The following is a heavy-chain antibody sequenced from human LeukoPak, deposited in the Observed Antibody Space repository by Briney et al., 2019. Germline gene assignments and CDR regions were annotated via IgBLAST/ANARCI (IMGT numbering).Heavy chain of an antibody. J-gene: IGHJ4*02. Sequence: TSETLSLTCTVSGGSISSYYWSWIRQPPGKGLEWIGEINHSGSTNYNPSLKSRVTISVDTSKNQFSLKLSSVTAADTAVYYCARGFGYSSGWHNFDYWGQGTLVTVSS. CDR1: GGSISSYY. CDR2: INHSGST. V-gene: IGHV4-34*01. D-gene: IGHD6-19*01. CDR3: ARGFGYSSGWHNFDY.